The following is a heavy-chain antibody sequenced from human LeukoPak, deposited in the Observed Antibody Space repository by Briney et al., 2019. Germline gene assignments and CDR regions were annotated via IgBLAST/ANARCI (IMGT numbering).Heavy chain of an antibody. CDR1: GFTFRSYA. J-gene: IGHJ4*02. V-gene: IGHV3-30*04. CDR2: MQYDGSIK. CDR3: ARDSIRQQLYYFDY. Sequence: GGSLRLSCAASGFTFRSYAMHWVRQAPGKGLEWVAFMQYDGSIKYYADSVKGRFTISRDNSKNTLYLQMDSLRADDTAVYFCARDSIRQQLYYFDYWGRGTLVTVSS. D-gene: IGHD6-13*01.